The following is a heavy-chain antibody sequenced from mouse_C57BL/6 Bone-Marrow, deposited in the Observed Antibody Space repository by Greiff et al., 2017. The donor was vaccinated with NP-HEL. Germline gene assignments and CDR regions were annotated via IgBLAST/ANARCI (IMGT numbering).Heavy chain of an antibody. D-gene: IGHD2-10*01. J-gene: IGHJ3*01. CDR1: GYTFTSYW. CDR2: IDPNSGGT. Sequence: QVQLQQPGAELVKPGASVKLSCKASGYTFTSYWMHWVKQRPGRGLEWIGRIDPNSGGTKYNEKFKSKATLTVDKPSSTAYMQLSSLTSEDSAVYYGSGLAYYGNYAWFAYWGQGTLVTVSA. V-gene: IGHV1-72*01. CDR3: SGLAYYGNYAWFAY.